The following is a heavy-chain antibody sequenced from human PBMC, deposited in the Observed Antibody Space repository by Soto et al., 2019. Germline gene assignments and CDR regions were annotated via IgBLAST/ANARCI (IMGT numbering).Heavy chain of an antibody. CDR2: ISDSGGTS. D-gene: IGHD1-26*01. J-gene: IGHJ4*02. Sequence: GGSLKLSGAAPGFFFGNFVMTWARKPPGKGLEWVSSISDSGGTSYYADSVKGRFTISRDNSKNTLYLQMNSLRAEDTAIYYCAKRPRALLTFDYWGQGTLVTVSS. CDR3: AKRPRALLTFDY. V-gene: IGHV3-23*01. CDR1: GFFFGNFV.